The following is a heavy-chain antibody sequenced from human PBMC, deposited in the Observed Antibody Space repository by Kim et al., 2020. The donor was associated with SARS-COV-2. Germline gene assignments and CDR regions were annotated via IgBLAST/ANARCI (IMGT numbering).Heavy chain of an antibody. D-gene: IGHD6-13*01. Sequence: NDYPPRKRRVTISVDATKNQFSLKRSSVTAADTAVYYCARSIAAAGHFDYWGQGTLVTVSS. CDR3: ARSIAAAGHFDY. V-gene: IGHV4-34*01. J-gene: IGHJ4*02.